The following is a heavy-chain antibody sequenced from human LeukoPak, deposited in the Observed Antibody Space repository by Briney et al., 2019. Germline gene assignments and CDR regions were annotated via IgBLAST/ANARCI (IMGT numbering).Heavy chain of an antibody. Sequence: SETLSLTCTASGGTFSSYYWSWIRQPPGKGLEWIGYIYYSGSTNYNPSLMSRVSISVDTSKNQFSLKLSSVTAADTAVYYCARATTSRDWTYHFVYWGQGTLVTVSS. CDR1: GGTFSSYY. V-gene: IGHV4-59*01. CDR3: ARATTSRDWTYHFVY. D-gene: IGHD3/OR15-3a*01. J-gene: IGHJ4*02. CDR2: IYYSGST.